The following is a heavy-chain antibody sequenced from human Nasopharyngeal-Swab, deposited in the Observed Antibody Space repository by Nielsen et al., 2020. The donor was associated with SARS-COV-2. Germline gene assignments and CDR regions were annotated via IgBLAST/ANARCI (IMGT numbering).Heavy chain of an antibody. CDR1: GYTFTNYA. V-gene: IGHV7-4-1*02. CDR2: INTNNGNP. J-gene: IGHJ4*02. D-gene: IGHD6-19*01. Sequence: ASVKVSCKASGYTFTNYAMNWVRQAPGQGFEWMGWINTNNGNPTYAQDFTGRFVFSLDTSVSTAYLQISSLKTEDTAVYYCARVYSSGRFDYWGQGTLVTVSS. CDR3: ARVYSSGRFDY.